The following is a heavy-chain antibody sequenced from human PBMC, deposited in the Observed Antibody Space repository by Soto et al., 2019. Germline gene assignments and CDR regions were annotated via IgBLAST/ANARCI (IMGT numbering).Heavy chain of an antibody. V-gene: IGHV3-33*01. CDR2: IWYDGSNK. Sequence: GGSLRLSCAASGFTFSSYGMHWVRQAPGKGLEWVAVIWYDGSNKYYADSVKGRFTISRDNSKNTLYLQMNSLRAEDTAVYYCARDKAGSWYQGYYFDYWGQGTLVTVSS. J-gene: IGHJ4*02. CDR3: ARDKAGSWYQGYYFDY. D-gene: IGHD6-13*01. CDR1: GFTFSSYG.